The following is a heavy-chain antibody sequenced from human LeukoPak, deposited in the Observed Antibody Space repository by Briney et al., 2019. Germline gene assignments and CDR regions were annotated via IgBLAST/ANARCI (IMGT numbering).Heavy chain of an antibody. V-gene: IGHV3-48*02. CDR2: ISSSSTTT. J-gene: IGHJ4*02. CDR1: GFAFSSFD. Sequence: GGSLRLSCAASGFAFSSFDMNWVRQAPGRGLEWVSYISSSSTTTYYADSVKGRFTISRDNAKNSLYLHMNSLRDEDTAVYYCARDWYSYSSGTYVPFDYWGQGTLVTVSS. D-gene: IGHD3-10*01. CDR3: ARDWYSYSSGTYVPFDY.